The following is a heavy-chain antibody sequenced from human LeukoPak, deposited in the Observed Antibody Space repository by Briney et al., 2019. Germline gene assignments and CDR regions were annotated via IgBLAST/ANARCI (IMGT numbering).Heavy chain of an antibody. V-gene: IGHV4-34*01. D-gene: IGHD5-12*01. CDR3: ARVVATIRSKWFDP. Sequence: PSETLSLTCAVYGGSFSGYYWSWIRQPPGKGLEWIGEINHSGSTNYNPSLKSRVTISVDTSKNQFSLKLSSVTAADTAVYYCARVVATIRSKWFDPWGQGTPVTVSS. CDR2: INHSGST. CDR1: GGSFSGYY. J-gene: IGHJ5*02.